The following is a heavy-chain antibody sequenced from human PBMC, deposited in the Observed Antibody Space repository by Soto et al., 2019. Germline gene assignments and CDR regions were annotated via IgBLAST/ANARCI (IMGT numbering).Heavy chain of an antibody. D-gene: IGHD1-1*01. CDR2: VHYSGST. CDR1: GDSLSPYY. CDR3: ARCRGIGAPGTRGLAG. V-gene: IGHV4-59*08. Sequence: QVQLQESGPGLVKPSETLSLTCTVSGDSLSPYYWSWIRQPPGKGLEWFGYVHYSGSTHYNSSLKSRVTLSVDTSNHHFSLTMSSVTAADTAVYYCARCRGIGAPGTRGLAGWGLGTTVTVSS. J-gene: IGHJ6*02.